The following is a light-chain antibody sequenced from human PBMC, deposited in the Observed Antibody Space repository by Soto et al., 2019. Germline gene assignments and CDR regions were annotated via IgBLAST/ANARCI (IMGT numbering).Light chain of an antibody. CDR3: QQFNNYPLT. J-gene: IGKJ1*01. Sequence: DIQLTQSPSFLSASVGDRVTITCRASQDISNYLVWYQQKPGKAPKPLIYAASTLQSGVPSRFSGSGSGTEFTLTISSLQPEDFATYYCQQFNNYPLTFGQGAKVDIK. CDR1: QDISNY. CDR2: AAS. V-gene: IGKV1-9*01.